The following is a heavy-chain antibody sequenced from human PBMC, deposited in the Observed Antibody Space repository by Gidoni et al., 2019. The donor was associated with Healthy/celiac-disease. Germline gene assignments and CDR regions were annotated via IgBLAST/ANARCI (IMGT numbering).Heavy chain of an antibody. J-gene: IGHJ4*02. CDR2: SHYSGST. V-gene: IGHV4-39*07. Sequence: QLQLQESGPGLVKPSETPSLTCTVSVGSIRSRSYYWGWIRQPHGKGLGCMGSSHYSGSTYYNPRLKSRVTIAVDTSKNQYSLKLSSVTAADTAVYYCARILAATWFGFDYWGQGTLVTVSS. CDR1: VGSIRSRSYY. D-gene: IGHD2-15*01. CDR3: ARILAATWFGFDY.